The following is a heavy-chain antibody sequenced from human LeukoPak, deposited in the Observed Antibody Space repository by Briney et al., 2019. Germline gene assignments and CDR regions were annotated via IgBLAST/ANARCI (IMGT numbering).Heavy chain of an antibody. CDR2: RSYGVST. J-gene: IGHJ4*02. Sequence: SETLSLTCTVSTDSMSSYYWSWIRQPPGKGLEWIGYRSYGVSTNYNPSLKSRVTMSLDTSKNQFSLKLTSVTAADTAVYYCVREHSWGDFDYWGQGTLVTVSS. CDR1: TDSMSSYY. D-gene: IGHD2-15*01. CDR3: VREHSWGDFDY. V-gene: IGHV4-59*01.